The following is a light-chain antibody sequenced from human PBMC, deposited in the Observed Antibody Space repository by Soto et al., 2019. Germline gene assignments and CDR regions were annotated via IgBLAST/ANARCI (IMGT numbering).Light chain of an antibody. J-gene: IGKJ3*01. CDR2: YAS. V-gene: IGKV3-15*01. Sequence: EMVMTQSPATLSVSPGERVTLSCRASESVHSNLAWYQQKPGQGPSLLIYYASTRVTGVPGRFSGSGSGTEFTLTISSLQSEDVGVYYCQHYSNWPPTFGPGTKVEIK. CDR1: ESVHSN. CDR3: QHYSNWPPT.